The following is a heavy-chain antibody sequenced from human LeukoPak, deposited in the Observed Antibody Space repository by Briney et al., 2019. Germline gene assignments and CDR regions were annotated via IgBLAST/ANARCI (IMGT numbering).Heavy chain of an antibody. V-gene: IGHV2-5*02. Sequence: SGPTLVNPTQTLTLTCTFSGFSLSTSGVGVGWIRQPPGKALEWLALIYWDDDKRYSPSLKSRLTITKDTSKNQVVLTMTNMGPVDTATYYCAQAYSSSWYLNWFDPWGQGTLVTVSS. CDR3: AQAYSSSWYLNWFDP. CDR2: IYWDDDK. CDR1: GFSLSTSGVG. D-gene: IGHD6-13*01. J-gene: IGHJ5*02.